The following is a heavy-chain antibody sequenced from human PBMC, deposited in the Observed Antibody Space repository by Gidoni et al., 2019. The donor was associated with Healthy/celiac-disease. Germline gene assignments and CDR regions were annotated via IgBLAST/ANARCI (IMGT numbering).Heavy chain of an antibody. V-gene: IGHV2-26*01. CDR2: IFSNDEK. Sequence: QVTLKESGPVLVKPTETLTLTCTVSGFPLSNARMGVSWIRQPPGKALEWLAHIFSNDEKSYNTSLKSRLTISKDTSKSQVVLTMTNMDPVDTSTYYCARIVVGGSHWDFDYWGQGTLVTVSS. D-gene: IGHD1-26*01. CDR3: ARIVVGGSHWDFDY. J-gene: IGHJ4*02. CDR1: GFPLSNARMG.